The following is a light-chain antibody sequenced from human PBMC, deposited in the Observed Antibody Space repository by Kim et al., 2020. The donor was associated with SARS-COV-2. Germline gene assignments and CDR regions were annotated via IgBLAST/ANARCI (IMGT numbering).Light chain of an antibody. J-gene: IGKJ4*01. CDR1: QGISSW. CDR3: QQANSFPLT. V-gene: IGKV1-12*01. Sequence: SASGGDRVIITCRASQGISSWLAWYQQRPGKAPNLVIYAATGLQSGVPSRFSGSGSGTNFTLTINSLQPEDSATYFCQQANSFPLTFGGGTKVEI. CDR2: AAT.